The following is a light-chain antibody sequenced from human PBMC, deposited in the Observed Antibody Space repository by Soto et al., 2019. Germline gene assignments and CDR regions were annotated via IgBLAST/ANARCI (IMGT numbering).Light chain of an antibody. Sequence: EFVLTQSPGTLSLSPGERATLSCRASQTVRNNYLAWYQQKPGQAPRLLIYDASSRATGIPDRFSGGGSGTDFSLTISRLDPEDFAVYYCQQYSSSPITFGQGTRLEI. V-gene: IGKV3-20*01. CDR2: DAS. CDR1: QTVRNNY. CDR3: QQYSSSPIT. J-gene: IGKJ5*01.